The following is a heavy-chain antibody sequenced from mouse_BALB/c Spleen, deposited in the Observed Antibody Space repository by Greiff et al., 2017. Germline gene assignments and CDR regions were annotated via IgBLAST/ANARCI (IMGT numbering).Heavy chain of an antibody. CDR3: ARQGYYDAMDY. CDR2: ISSGGSYT. Sequence: DVKLVESGGGLVKPGGSLKLSCAASGFAFSSYDMSWVRQTPEKRLEWVAYISSGGSYTYYPDSVKGRFTISRDNAKNTLYLQMSSLKSEDTAMYYCARQGYYDAMDYWGQGTSVTVSS. CDR1: GFAFSSYD. D-gene: IGHD2-2*01. J-gene: IGHJ4*01. V-gene: IGHV5-12-1*01.